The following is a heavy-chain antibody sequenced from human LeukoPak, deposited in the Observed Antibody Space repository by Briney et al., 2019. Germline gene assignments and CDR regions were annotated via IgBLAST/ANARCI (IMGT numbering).Heavy chain of an antibody. CDR1: GGSISSYY. Sequence: SETLPLTCTVSGGSISSYYWSWIRQPPGKGLEWIGYIYYSGSTNYNPSLKSRVTISVDTSKNQFSLKLSSVTAADTAVYYCARDPANYYDRRGAFDIWGQGTMVTVSS. V-gene: IGHV4-59*01. CDR2: IYYSGST. D-gene: IGHD3-22*01. J-gene: IGHJ3*02. CDR3: ARDPANYYDRRGAFDI.